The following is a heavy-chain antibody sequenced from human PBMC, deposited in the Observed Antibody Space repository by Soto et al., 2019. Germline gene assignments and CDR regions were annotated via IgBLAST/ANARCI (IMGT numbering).Heavy chain of an antibody. V-gene: IGHV1-69*12. CDR2: IIPIFGTA. Sequence: QVQLVQSGAEVKKPGSSVKVSCKASGGTFSSYAISWVRQAPGQGLEWMGGIIPIFGTANYAQKFQGRVTITADESTSTVYVELSTLRSEDAGVYFCARDRGRSRGWYDHWGQGTPVTVSS. CDR1: GGTFSSYA. CDR3: ARDRGRSRGWYDH. J-gene: IGHJ5*02. D-gene: IGHD3-10*01.